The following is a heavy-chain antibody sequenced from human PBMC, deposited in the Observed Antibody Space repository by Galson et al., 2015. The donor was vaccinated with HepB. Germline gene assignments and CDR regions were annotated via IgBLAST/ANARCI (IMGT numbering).Heavy chain of an antibody. V-gene: IGHV3-30*04. J-gene: IGHJ5*02. CDR2: ISYDGSNK. CDR1: GFTFSSYA. CDR3: AREFLGYCSGGSCGGWFDP. D-gene: IGHD2-15*01. Sequence: SLRLSCAASGFTFSSYAMHWVRQAPGKGLEWVAVISYDGSNKYYADSVKGRFTISRDNSKNTLYLQMNSLRAEDTAVYYCAREFLGYCSGGSCGGWFDPWGQGTLVTVSS.